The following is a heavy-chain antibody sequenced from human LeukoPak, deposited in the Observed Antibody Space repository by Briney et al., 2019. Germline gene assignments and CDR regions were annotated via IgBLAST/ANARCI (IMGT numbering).Heavy chain of an antibody. CDR1: GFAFSDYS. J-gene: IGHJ3*02. V-gene: IGHV3-21*01. Sequence: GGSLRLSCAASGFAFSDYSMNWVRQAPGKGLEWVSSISSSSSYVYYADSVKGRFTISRDNARNSLYLQMNSLRAEDTAVYYCARDGILWFGERGAFDIWGQGTMVTVSS. CDR3: ARDGILWFGERGAFDI. D-gene: IGHD3-10*01. CDR2: ISSSSSYV.